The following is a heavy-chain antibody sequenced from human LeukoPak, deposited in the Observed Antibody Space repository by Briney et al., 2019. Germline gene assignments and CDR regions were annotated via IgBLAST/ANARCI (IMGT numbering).Heavy chain of an antibody. CDR2: ISYDGNSK. D-gene: IGHD3-10*01. CDR3: ARAGDYGSGSFRWRHFDS. CDR1: GXTFRNYA. Sequence: GGSLRLSCDASGXTFRNYAFHWVRQAPGKGLEWVALISYDGNSKYYADSVKGRFTISRDNSKNTVYLQMNSLRTEDTAVYYCARAGDYGSGSFRWRHFDSWGQGTLVTVSP. J-gene: IGHJ4*02. V-gene: IGHV3-30-3*01.